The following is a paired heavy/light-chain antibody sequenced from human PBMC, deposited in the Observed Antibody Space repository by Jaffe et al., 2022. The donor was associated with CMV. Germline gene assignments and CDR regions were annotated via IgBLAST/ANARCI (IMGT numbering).Heavy chain of an antibody. D-gene: IGHD3-3*01. V-gene: IGHV2-26*01. CDR1: GFSLSNARMG. Sequence: QVTLKESGPVLVKPTETLTLTCTVSGFSLSNARMGVSWIRQPPGKALEWLAHIFSNDEKSYSTSLKSRLTISKDTPKSQVVLSMTNMDPVDTATYYCARIPHYDFRSGYSVRYTMDVWGQGTTVTVSS. CDR3: ARIPHYDFRSGYSVRYTMDV. J-gene: IGHJ6*02. CDR2: IFSNDEK.
Light chain of an antibody. CDR2: DVT. CDR3: SSYTSSSTLV. V-gene: IGLV2-14*03. Sequence: QSALTQPASVSGSPGQSITISCTGTSSDVGDYDHVSWYQQTPGKAPKLMIYDVTNRPSGVSNRFSGSKSGNTASLTISGLQADDEADYYCSSYTSSSTLVFGGGTKLTVL. CDR1: SSDVGDYDH. J-gene: IGLJ2*01.